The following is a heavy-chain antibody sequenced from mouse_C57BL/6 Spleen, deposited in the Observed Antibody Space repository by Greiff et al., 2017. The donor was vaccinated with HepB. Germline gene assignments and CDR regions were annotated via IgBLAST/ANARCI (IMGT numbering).Heavy chain of an antibody. V-gene: IGHV1-80*01. CDR2: IYPGDGDT. Sequence: VQLQQSGAELVKPGASVKISCKASGYAFSSYWMNWVKQRPGKGLEWIGQIYPGDGDTNYNGKFKGKATLTADKSSSTAYMQLSSLTSEDSAVYFCARTGYYYGLYYFDYWGQGTTLTVSS. CDR1: GYAFSSYW. J-gene: IGHJ2*01. CDR3: ARTGYYYGLYYFDY. D-gene: IGHD1-1*01.